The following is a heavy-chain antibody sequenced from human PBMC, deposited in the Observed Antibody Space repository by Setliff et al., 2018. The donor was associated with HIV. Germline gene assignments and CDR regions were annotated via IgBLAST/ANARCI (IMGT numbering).Heavy chain of an antibody. J-gene: IGHJ4*02. CDR3: AKVSGNYYDSSGYEGVEHFDY. CDR2: ITKDGGET. V-gene: IGHV3-21*06. CDR1: GFSFSSYA. Sequence: GGSLRLSCAASGFSFSSYAMNWVRQAPGKGLEWVSSITKDGGETHFSDYVKGRFSISRDNSKYRVSLQMNRLKPEDSGVYYCAKVSGNYYDSSGYEGVEHFDYWGQGIPVTVSS. D-gene: IGHD3-22*01.